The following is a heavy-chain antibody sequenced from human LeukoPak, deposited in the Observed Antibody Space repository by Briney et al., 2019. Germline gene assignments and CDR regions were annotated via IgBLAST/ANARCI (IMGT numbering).Heavy chain of an antibody. J-gene: IGHJ4*02. CDR2: IYSGGST. Sequence: PGGSLRLSCAASGFTVSSNYMSWVRQAPGKGLEWVSVIYSGGSTYYADSVKGRFTISRDNSKNTLYLQMNSLRAEDTAVYYCARDRVGATQRGDYWGQGTLVTVSS. CDR3: ARDRVGATQRGDY. V-gene: IGHV3-66*01. D-gene: IGHD1-26*01. CDR1: GFTVSSNY.